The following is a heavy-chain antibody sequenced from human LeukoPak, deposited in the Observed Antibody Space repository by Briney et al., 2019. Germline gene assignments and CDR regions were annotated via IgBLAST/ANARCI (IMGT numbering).Heavy chain of an antibody. CDR3: ARVGGSSRNFDY. V-gene: IGHV4-31*03. D-gene: IGHD1-26*01. Sequence: SETLSLTCTVSGGSISSGGYYWSWIRQHPGTGLEWIGYIYYSGSTYYNPSLKSRVTISVDTSKNQFSLKLSSVTAADTAVYYCARVGGSSRNFDYWGQGTLVTVSS. J-gene: IGHJ4*02. CDR1: GGSISSGGYY. CDR2: IYYSGST.